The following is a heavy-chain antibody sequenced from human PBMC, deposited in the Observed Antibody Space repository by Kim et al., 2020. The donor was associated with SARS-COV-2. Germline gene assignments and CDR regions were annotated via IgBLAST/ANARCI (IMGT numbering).Heavy chain of an antibody. CDR2: ISYDGSNK. CDR1: GFTFSSYG. CDR3: AKDGAPRITIFGVVIMEPPDY. D-gene: IGHD3-3*01. V-gene: IGHV3-30*18. Sequence: GGSLRLSCAASGFTFSSYGMHWVRQAPGKGLEWVAVISYDGSNKYYADSVKGRFTISRDNSKNTLYLQMNSLRAEDTAVYYCAKDGAPRITIFGVVIMEPPDYWGQGTLVTVSS. J-gene: IGHJ4*02.